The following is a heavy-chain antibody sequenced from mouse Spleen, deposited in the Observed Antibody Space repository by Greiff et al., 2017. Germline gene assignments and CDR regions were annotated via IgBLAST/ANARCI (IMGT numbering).Heavy chain of an antibody. J-gene: IGHJ4*01. CDR2: IYPGDGDT. CDR3: ARLTLLRLQAMDY. V-gene: IGHV1-82*01. D-gene: IGHD1-2*01. CDR1: GYAFSSSW. Sequence: QVQLQQSGPELVKPGASVKISCKASGYAFSSSWMNWVKQRPGKGLEWIGRIYPGDGDTNYNGKFKGKATLTADKSSSTAYMQLSSLTSEDSAVYFCARLTLLRLQAMDYWGQGTSVTVSS.